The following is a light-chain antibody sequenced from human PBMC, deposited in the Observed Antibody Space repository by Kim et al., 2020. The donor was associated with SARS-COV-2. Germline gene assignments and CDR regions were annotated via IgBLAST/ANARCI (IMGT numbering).Light chain of an antibody. CDR3: QQYGSSHLT. CDR2: GAS. CDR1: QSVSSYY. Sequence: SPGERDTLDCRASQSVSSYYLAWYQQKPGQAPRLLIYGASSRATGIPDRFSGSGSGTDVTLTISRLEPEDCAVYYCQQYGSSHLTFGGGTKVDIK. J-gene: IGKJ4*01. V-gene: IGKV3-20*01.